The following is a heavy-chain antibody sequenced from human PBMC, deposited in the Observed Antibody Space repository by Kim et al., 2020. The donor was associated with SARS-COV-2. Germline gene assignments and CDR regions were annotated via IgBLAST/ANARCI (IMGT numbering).Heavy chain of an antibody. J-gene: IGHJ4*02. CDR2: ISRSVSYT. CDR1: GFSFSDYY. D-gene: IGHD3-3*01. Sequence: GGSLRLSCAASGFSFSDYYMSWIRQAPGKGLEWVSYISRSVSYTNYADSVKGRFTISRDNAKKSVFLQMNSLRAEDTAVYYCARADVLRFLEGLSPDYFDYWGQGTLVTVSS. V-gene: IGHV3-11*05. CDR3: ARADVLRFLEGLSPDYFDY.